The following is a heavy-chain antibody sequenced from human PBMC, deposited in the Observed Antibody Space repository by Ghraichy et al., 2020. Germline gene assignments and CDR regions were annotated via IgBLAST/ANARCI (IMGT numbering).Heavy chain of an antibody. D-gene: IGHD3-9*01. CDR2: ISGSGGST. CDR3: AKIGDAGGYYDILTGYYTANYYFDY. J-gene: IGHJ4*02. Sequence: GGSLRLSCAASGFTFSSYAMSWVRQAPGKGLEWVSAISGSGGSTYYADSVKGRFTISRDNSKNTLYLQMNSLRAEDTAVYYCAKIGDAGGYYDILTGYYTANYYFDYWGQGTLVTVSS. CDR1: GFTFSSYA. V-gene: IGHV3-23*01.